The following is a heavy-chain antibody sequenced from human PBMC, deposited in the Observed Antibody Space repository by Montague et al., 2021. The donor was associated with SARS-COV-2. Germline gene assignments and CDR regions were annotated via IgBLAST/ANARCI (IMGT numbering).Heavy chain of an antibody. J-gene: IGHJ6*02. CDR2: INHSGST. CDR1: GGSFSGYY. D-gene: IGHD3-10*01. CDR3: ARVRYYDSVTSLGMDV. V-gene: IGHV4-34*01. Sequence: SETLSLTCAVYGGSFSGYYWSWIRQPPGKGLEWIGEINHSGSTNYNPSLKSRVTISVDTSKNQFSLKLSSVTAADTAVYYCARVRYYDSVTSLGMDVWGQGTTVTVSS.